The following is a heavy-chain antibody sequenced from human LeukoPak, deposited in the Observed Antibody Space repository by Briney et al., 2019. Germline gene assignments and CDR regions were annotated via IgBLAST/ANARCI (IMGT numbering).Heavy chain of an antibody. Sequence: GGSLRLSCAASGFTLSSYAMHWVRQAPGKGLEWVAVISYDGSNKYYADSVKGRFTISRDNSKNTLYLQMNSLRAEDTAVYYCARDFDYGDYGAFDIWGQGTIVTVSS. CDR2: ISYDGSNK. CDR1: GFTLSSYA. D-gene: IGHD4-17*01. V-gene: IGHV3-30*04. CDR3: ARDFDYGDYGAFDI. J-gene: IGHJ3*02.